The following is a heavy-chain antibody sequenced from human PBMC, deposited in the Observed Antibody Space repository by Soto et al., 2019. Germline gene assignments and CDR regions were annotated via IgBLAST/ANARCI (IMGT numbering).Heavy chain of an antibody. V-gene: IGHV4-34*01. CDR2: INHSGST. CDR3: ARAEDDILTGGSAFDI. CDR1: GGCFSGYY. Sequence: SETLSLTCAVYGGCFSGYYCSWIRQPPGKGLEWIGEINHSGSTNYNPSLKSRVTISVDTSKNQFSLKLSSVTAADTAVYYCARAEDDILTGGSAFDIWGQGTMVTVSS. D-gene: IGHD3-9*01. J-gene: IGHJ3*02.